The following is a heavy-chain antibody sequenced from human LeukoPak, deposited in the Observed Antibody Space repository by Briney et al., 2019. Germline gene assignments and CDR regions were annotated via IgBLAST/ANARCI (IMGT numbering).Heavy chain of an antibody. V-gene: IGHV4-61*01. J-gene: IGHJ4*02. D-gene: IGHD4-17*01. Sequence: SQTLSLTCTVSGGSISSASYYWSWIRQPPGKGLEWIGYISYSGDTYYNPSLKSRLSISVDRSKNQFSLRMRYVTAADTAVYYCAKQNDYGDYFAHWGQGTLVTVSS. CDR2: ISYSGDT. CDR3: AKQNDYGDYFAH. CDR1: GGSISSASYY.